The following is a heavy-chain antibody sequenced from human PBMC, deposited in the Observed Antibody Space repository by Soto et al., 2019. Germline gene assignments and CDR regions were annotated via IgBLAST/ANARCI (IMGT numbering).Heavy chain of an antibody. V-gene: IGHV3-33*01. D-gene: IGHD2-2*01. CDR3: ARSMGVVPAADFDY. Sequence: GGSLRLSCAASGFTFSSYGMHWVRQAPGKGLEWVSVIWYDGSNKYYADSVKGRFTISRDNSKNTLYLQMNSLRAEDTAVYYCARSMGVVPAADFDYWGQGTLVTVSS. CDR2: IWYDGSNK. J-gene: IGHJ4*02. CDR1: GFTFSSYG.